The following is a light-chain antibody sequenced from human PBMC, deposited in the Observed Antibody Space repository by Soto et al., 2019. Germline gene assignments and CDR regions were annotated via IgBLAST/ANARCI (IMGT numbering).Light chain of an antibody. Sequence: DIQMTQYHSTLSASVGARVTIICRASQSISSWLAWYQQKPGKAPKLLIYDASNLESGVPSRFSGSGSGTEFTLTISSLQPEDFAVYYCQQYGSSITFGQGTRLEI. CDR3: QQYGSSIT. J-gene: IGKJ5*01. CDR1: QSISSW. V-gene: IGKV1-5*02. CDR2: DAS.